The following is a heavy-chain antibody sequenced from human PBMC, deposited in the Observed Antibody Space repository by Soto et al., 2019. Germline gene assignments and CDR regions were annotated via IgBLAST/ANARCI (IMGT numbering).Heavy chain of an antibody. V-gene: IGHV3-30*18. CDR1: GFTFSSYG. CDR3: AKDTPSDL. Sequence: GGSLRLSCAASGFTFSSYGMHWVRQAPGKGLEWVAVISYDGSNKYYADSVKGRFTISRDNSKNTLYLQMNSLRAEDTAVYYCAKDTPSDLWGQGTLVTVSS. CDR2: ISYDGSNK. D-gene: IGHD6-6*01. J-gene: IGHJ4*02.